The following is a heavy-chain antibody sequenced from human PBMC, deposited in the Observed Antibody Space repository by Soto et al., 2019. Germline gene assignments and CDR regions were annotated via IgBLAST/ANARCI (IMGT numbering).Heavy chain of an antibody. J-gene: IGHJ4*02. Sequence: QVQLVESGGGVVQPGRSLRLSSAASGFTFSSYVMHWVRQAPGKGLEWVAVISYDGSNKYYADSVKGRFTISRDNSKNTLYLQMNSLRAEDTAVYYCAREWNYYFDYWGQGTLVTVSS. CDR3: AREWNYYFDY. CDR2: ISYDGSNK. CDR1: GFTFSSYV. V-gene: IGHV3-30-3*01. D-gene: IGHD1-7*01.